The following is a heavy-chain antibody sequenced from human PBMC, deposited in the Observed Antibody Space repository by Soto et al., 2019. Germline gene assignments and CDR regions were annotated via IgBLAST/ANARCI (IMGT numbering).Heavy chain of an antibody. D-gene: IGHD1-26*01. CDR2: ISAYNGNT. J-gene: IGHJ6*02. CDR1: GYTFTSYG. V-gene: IGHV1-18*01. CDR3: ARESWSGRYWQLDYYYGMDV. Sequence: ASEKVSCKASGYTFTSYGISWVRQAPGQGLEWMGWISAYNGNTNYAQKLQGRVTRTTDTSTSTAYMELRSLRSDDTAVYYCARESWSGRYWQLDYYYGMDVWGQGTTVTVSS.